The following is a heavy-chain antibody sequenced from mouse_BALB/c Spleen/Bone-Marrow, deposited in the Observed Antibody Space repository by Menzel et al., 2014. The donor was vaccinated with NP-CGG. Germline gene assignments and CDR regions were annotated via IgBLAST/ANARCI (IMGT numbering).Heavy chain of an antibody. V-gene: IGHV1S81*02. Sequence: QVQLQQSGAELVKPGASVKLSCKASGYTFTSYYMYWVKQRPGQGLEWFGEINPSNGGTNFSEKFKNKATLTVDKSSSTAYMQLSSLTSEDSAVYYCSRGRRDALDYWGQEPQSPSPQ. CDR1: GYTFTSYY. J-gene: IGHJ4*01. D-gene: IGHD2-12*01. CDR3: SRGRRDALDY. CDR2: INPSNGGT.